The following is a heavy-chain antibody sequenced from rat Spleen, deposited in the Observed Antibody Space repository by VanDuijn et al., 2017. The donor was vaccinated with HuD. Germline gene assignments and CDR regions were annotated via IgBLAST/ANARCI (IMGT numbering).Heavy chain of an antibody. CDR2: IWTGGTT. J-gene: IGHJ3*01. Sequence: QVQLKESGPGLMQPSETLSLTCTVSGFSLGSYNVHWVRQSIGKGLEWMGIIWTGGTTNYNSALRSRLSITRDTSKSQVFLKVNNLQTEDTAIYFCTRTYGGYTSHWFAYWGQGTLVTVSS. D-gene: IGHD1-11*01. CDR3: TRTYGGYTSHWFAY. V-gene: IGHV2-30*01. CDR1: GFSLGSYN.